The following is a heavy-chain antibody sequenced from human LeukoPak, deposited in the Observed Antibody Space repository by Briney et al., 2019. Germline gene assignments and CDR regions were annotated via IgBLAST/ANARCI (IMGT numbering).Heavy chain of an antibody. CDR2: INPENGDS. CDR3: ARAGYDYGDSSDF. J-gene: IGHJ4*02. CDR1: GYPFTTYY. V-gene: IGHV1-2*02. Sequence: ASVKVSCKASGYPFTTYYIHWVRQAPGQGLEWMGCINPENGDSKYAQKFQGGVTMTRATSIATAYMEVSRLTSDDTAVYFCARAGYDYGDSSDFWGQGTLVTVSS. D-gene: IGHD4-17*01.